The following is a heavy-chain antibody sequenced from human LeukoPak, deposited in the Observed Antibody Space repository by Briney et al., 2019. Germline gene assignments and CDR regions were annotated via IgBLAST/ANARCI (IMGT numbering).Heavy chain of an antibody. D-gene: IGHD3-22*01. CDR3: ARDRPTNYFDNTPYQIGYYYGMDV. Sequence: SVKVSCKASGGTFSSYAISWVRQAPGQGLEWMGGIIPIFGTANYAQKFQGRVTITADESTSTAYMELSSLRSEDTAVYYCARDRPTNYFDNTPYQIGYYYGMDVWGQGTTVTVSS. J-gene: IGHJ6*02. CDR1: GGTFSSYA. V-gene: IGHV1-69*13. CDR2: IIPIFGTA.